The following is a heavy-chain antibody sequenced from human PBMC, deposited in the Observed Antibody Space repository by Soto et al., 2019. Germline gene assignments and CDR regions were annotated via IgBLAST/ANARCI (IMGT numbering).Heavy chain of an antibody. Sequence: ASVKVSCKASGYTFTGYYMHWVRQAPGQGLEWMGWINPNSGGTNYAQKFQGWVTMTRDTSISTAYMELSRLRSDDTAVYYCAKGWIVVVVAAAFDIWGQGTMVTVSS. D-gene: IGHD2-15*01. V-gene: IGHV1-2*04. CDR1: GYTFTGYY. CDR2: INPNSGGT. CDR3: AKGWIVVVVAAAFDI. J-gene: IGHJ3*02.